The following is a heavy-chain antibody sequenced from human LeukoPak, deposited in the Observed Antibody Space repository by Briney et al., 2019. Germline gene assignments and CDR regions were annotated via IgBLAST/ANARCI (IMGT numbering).Heavy chain of an antibody. J-gene: IGHJ6*03. CDR1: GGTFSSYA. CDR3: ARVDSSSFYYYMDV. CDR2: IIPIFGTA. V-gene: IGHV1-69*06. Sequence: PAASVEVSCKASGGTFSSYAISWVRQAPGQGLEWMGGIIPIFGTANYAQKFQGRVTITADKSTSTAYMELSSLRSEDTAVYYCARVDSSSFYYYMDVWGKGTTVTVSS. D-gene: IGHD6-13*01.